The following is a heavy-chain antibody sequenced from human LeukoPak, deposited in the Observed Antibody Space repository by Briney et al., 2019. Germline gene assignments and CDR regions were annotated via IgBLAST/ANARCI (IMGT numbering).Heavy chain of an antibody. D-gene: IGHD2-15*01. J-gene: IGHJ4*02. V-gene: IGHV3-7*01. CDR3: ARDGGLHTNFDY. CDR1: GFTFRNYW. Sequence: GGSLRLSCAASGFTFRNYWMGWVRQAPGKGLEWVANTKPDGTAEYYADSVRGRFTTSRDNANNFLYLQLNSLRGEDTAVYYCARDGGLHTNFDYWGQGTLVTVSS. CDR2: TKPDGTAE.